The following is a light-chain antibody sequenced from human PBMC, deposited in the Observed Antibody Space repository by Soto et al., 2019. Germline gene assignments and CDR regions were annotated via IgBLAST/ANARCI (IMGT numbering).Light chain of an antibody. Sequence: DIQMTQSPSTLSASVGDRVTITCRASQSIGTSLAWFQQKPGKAPKLLIFKASTLESGVPSRFSGSGSGTEFNLTISSLEADDFASYYCQQYNPMSRTLGQGTKVDI. CDR3: QQYNPMSRT. CDR2: KAS. CDR1: QSIGTS. J-gene: IGKJ1*01. V-gene: IGKV1-5*03.